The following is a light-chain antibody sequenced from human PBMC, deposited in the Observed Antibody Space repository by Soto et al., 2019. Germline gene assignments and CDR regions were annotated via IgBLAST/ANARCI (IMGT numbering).Light chain of an antibody. J-gene: IGLJ3*02. Sequence: QSALTQPASVSGSPGQSITISCTGTSSDVGTYNLVSSYQQHPGKAPKLMIYEGSKRPSGVSNRFSGSKSGNTASLTISGLQAEDEADYYCCSYAGSSTSWVFGGGTKVTVL. CDR2: EGS. V-gene: IGLV2-23*01. CDR1: SSDVGTYNL. CDR3: CSYAGSSTSWV.